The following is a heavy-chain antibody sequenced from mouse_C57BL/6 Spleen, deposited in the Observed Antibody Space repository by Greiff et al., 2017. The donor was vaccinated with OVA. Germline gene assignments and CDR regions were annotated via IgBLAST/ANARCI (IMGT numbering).Heavy chain of an antibody. CDR3: ARGDDGYYWYFDV. CDR1: GYAFSSSG. V-gene: IGHV1-82*01. J-gene: IGHJ1*03. CDR2: IYPGDGDT. Sequence: QVQLQQSGPELVKPGASVTLSCKASGYAFSSSGMNWVKQRPGKGLEWIGRIYPGDGDTNYNGKFKGKATLTADKSSSTAYMQLSSLTAEDSAVYFCARGDDGYYWYFDVWGTGTTVTVSS. D-gene: IGHD2-3*01.